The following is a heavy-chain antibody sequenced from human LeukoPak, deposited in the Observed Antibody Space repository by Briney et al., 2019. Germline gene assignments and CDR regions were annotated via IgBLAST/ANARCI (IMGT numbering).Heavy chain of an antibody. D-gene: IGHD5-24*01. CDR2: IYSGGST. CDR1: GFAVSSNY. J-gene: IGHJ4*02. CDR3: ATYRQLLLPFES. Sequence: GGSLRLSCAASGFAVSSNYMSWVRQAPGKGLEWVSVIYSGGSTYYADPVKGRFTISRDNSKSTLSLQMNSLRAEDTAIYYCATYRQLLLPFESWGQGTLVTVSS. V-gene: IGHV3-66*01.